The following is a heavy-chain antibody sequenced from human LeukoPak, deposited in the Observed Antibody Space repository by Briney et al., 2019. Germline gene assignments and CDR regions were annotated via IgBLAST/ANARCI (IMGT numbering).Heavy chain of an antibody. V-gene: IGHV5-51*01. CDR1: GYSFTGHW. Sequence: GESLKISCKGSGYSFTGHWIGWVRQMPGKGLEWMGIIYPGDSDTRYSLSFQGQVTISVDKSISTAYLQWSSLKASDTAMYFCARRTAVAGPIDYWGQGTLVTVSS. CDR3: ARRTAVAGPIDY. J-gene: IGHJ4*02. CDR2: IYPGDSDT. D-gene: IGHD6-19*01.